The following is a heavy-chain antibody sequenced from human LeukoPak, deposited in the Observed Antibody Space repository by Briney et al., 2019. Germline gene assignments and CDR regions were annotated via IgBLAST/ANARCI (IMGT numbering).Heavy chain of an antibody. V-gene: IGHV3-66*01. CDR1: GFTFSSYS. CDR2: IYSGGST. D-gene: IGHD3-10*01. J-gene: IGHJ4*02. Sequence: RGSLRLSCAASGFTFSSYSMNWVRQAPGKGLEWVSVIYSGGSTYYADSVKGRFTISRDNSKNTLYLQMNSLRAEDTAVYYCARGRGSVSKARYYFDYWGQGTLVTVSS. CDR3: ARGRGSVSKARYYFDY.